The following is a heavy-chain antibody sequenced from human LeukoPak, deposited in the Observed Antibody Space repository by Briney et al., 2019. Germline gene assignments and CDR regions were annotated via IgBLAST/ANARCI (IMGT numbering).Heavy chain of an antibody. J-gene: IGHJ4*02. CDR1: AFTFSNYA. Sequence: GGSLRLSCAASAFTFSNYAMNWVRQAPGKGLQWVSSISNSGGGTYYADSVKGRFTICRDNSKNPLYLQMNSLRAEDTAIYYCAKGVDAGGKYFFDHWGQGTLVTVS. V-gene: IGHV3-23*01. D-gene: IGHD1-26*01. CDR3: AKGVDAGGKYFFDH. CDR2: ISNSGGGT.